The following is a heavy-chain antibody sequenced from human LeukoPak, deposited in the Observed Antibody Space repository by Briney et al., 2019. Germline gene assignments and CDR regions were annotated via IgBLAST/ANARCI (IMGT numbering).Heavy chain of an antibody. CDR3: AVCSVTGRAFDI. CDR1: GGSISSYY. D-gene: IGHD3-10*02. Sequence: SETLSLTCAVSGGSISSYYWSWIRQPAGKGLEWIGRIYTSGSTNYNPSLKSRVTVSVDTSKNQFSLKLSSVTAADTAVYYCAVCSVTGRAFDIWGQGTMVTVSS. V-gene: IGHV4-4*07. J-gene: IGHJ3*02. CDR2: IYTSGST.